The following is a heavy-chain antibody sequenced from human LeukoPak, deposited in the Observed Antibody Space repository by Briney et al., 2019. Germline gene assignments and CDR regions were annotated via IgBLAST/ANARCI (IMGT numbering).Heavy chain of an antibody. CDR3: ARSHSSTLTWFDP. CDR1: GYSFATYW. Sequence: GEYLKISCKGSGYSFATYWIAWVRQTPRKGLEWMGIIYPRDSDTKYNPSFQGQVSISADKSISTAYLQWNSLQASDTAIYYCARSHSSTLTWFDPWGQGTLVSVSS. V-gene: IGHV5-51*01. J-gene: IGHJ5*02. CDR2: IYPRDSDT.